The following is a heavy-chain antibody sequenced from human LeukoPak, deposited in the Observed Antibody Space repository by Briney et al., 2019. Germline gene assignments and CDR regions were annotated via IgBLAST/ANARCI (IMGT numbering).Heavy chain of an antibody. CDR1: GGSFSGYY. CDR2: INHSGSA. J-gene: IGHJ4*02. Sequence: SETLSLTCAVYGGSFSGYYWSWIRQPPGKGLEWIGEINHSGSANYNPSLKSRVTISVDTSKNQFSLKLSSVTAADTAVYYCARPGGSGSYLVYWGQGTLVTVSS. CDR3: ARPGGSGSYLVY. V-gene: IGHV4-34*01. D-gene: IGHD3-10*01.